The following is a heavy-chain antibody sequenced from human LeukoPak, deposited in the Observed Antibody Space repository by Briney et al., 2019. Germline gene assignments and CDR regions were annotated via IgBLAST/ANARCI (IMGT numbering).Heavy chain of an antibody. CDR3: AKGTGDAGYYFDY. V-gene: IGHV3-23*01. CDR2: IRVGANT. D-gene: IGHD7-27*01. CDR1: GFTFSSYA. J-gene: IGHJ4*02. Sequence: GGSLRLSCAASGFTFSSYAMSWVRQVPGKGLEWVSAIRVGANTYYADSVKGRFTISRDNSENTLYLQMSGLRAEGAAIYYCAKGTGDAGYYFDYRGQGTLVAVSS.